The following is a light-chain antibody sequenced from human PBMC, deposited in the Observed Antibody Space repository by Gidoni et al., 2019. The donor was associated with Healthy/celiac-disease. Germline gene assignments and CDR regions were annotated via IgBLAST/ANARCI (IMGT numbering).Light chain of an antibody. CDR3: QQYNSYSLT. CDR2: KAS. Sequence: DIQMTQSPSTLSASVGDSVTITCRASQSISSWLAWYQQKPGKAPKLLVYKASSLESGVPSRFSGSGSGTEFTLTIRSLQPDDFATYYCQQYNSYSLTFGGGTKVEIK. CDR1: QSISSW. V-gene: IGKV1-5*03. J-gene: IGKJ4*01.